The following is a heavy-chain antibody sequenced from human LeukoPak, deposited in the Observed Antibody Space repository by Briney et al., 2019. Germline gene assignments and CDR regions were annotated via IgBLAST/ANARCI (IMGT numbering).Heavy chain of an antibody. Sequence: ASVKVSCKASGYTFTNYGINWVRQAPGQGLEWMGWISAYNGNTNYAQKLQGRVTMTTDTSTSTAYMELRSLGSDDTAVYYCARGSSSSWYDRSYYYYYMDVWGKGTTVTVSS. CDR1: GYTFTNYG. D-gene: IGHD6-13*01. V-gene: IGHV1-18*01. CDR2: ISAYNGNT. J-gene: IGHJ6*03. CDR3: ARGSSSSWYDRSYYYYYMDV.